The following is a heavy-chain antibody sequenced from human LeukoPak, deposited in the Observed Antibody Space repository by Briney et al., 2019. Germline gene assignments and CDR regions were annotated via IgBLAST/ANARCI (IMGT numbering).Heavy chain of an antibody. J-gene: IGHJ5*02. CDR1: GFTFTSFS. D-gene: IGHD2-15*01. CDR3: AREWWYLDT. CDR2: IKEDGSDI. V-gene: IGHV3-7*05. Sequence: GGSLRLSCAASGFTFTSFSMTWVRQAPGRGLERVARIKEDGSDIHYVDSVKGRFAISRDNARRSVYLQMNSLRAEDTAVYYCAREWWYLDTWGQGTLVTVSS.